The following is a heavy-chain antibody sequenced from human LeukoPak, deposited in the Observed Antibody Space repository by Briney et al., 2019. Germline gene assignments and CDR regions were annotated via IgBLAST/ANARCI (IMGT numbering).Heavy chain of an antibody. J-gene: IGHJ4*02. V-gene: IGHV4-59*01. Sequence: PSETLSLTCSVSGGSISNYYWSWIRQPPGKGLEWIGYIYYTGSTNYNPSLKSRVTISVDTSKNQFSLKLSSVTAADTAVYYCARGGDGYISLDFWGQGTLVTVSS. CDR3: ARGGDGYISLDF. D-gene: IGHD5-24*01. CDR1: GGSISNYY. CDR2: IYYTGST.